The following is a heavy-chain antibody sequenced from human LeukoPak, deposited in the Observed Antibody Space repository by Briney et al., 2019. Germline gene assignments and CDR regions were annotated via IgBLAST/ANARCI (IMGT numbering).Heavy chain of an antibody. J-gene: IGHJ4*02. CDR2: IYYTGST. Sequence: SETLSLTCPVSGGSVSSSRYYWGWIRQPPGKGLEWIGSIYYTGSTYYKPSLKSRVTISVDASKNQISLKLSSVTAADTAVYYCARGSPVSAYWGQGTLVTVSS. CDR3: ARGSPVSAY. V-gene: IGHV4-39*01. CDR1: GGSVSSSRYY.